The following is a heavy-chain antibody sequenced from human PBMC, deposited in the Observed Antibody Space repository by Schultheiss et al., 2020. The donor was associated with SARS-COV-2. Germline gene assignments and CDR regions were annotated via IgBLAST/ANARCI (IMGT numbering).Heavy chain of an antibody. CDR2: IYTSGST. D-gene: IGHD6-13*01. CDR1: GGSITSGSYY. Sequence: SETLSLTCTVSGGSITSGSYYWSWIRQPAGKRLEWIGQIYTSGSTNYNPSLKSRVTISRDTSRNQFSLKLSSVTAADTAVYYCARLAAGTLSYMDVWGKGTTVTVSS. V-gene: IGHV4-61*09. CDR3: ARLAAGTLSYMDV. J-gene: IGHJ6*03.